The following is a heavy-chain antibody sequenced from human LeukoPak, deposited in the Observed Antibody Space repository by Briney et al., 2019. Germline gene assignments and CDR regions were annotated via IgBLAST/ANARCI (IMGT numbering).Heavy chain of an antibody. CDR1: GFTFSSYS. CDR3: AKGHSGSYSPLFHY. CDR2: ISSSRSTI. Sequence: PGGSLRLSCAASGFTFSSYSMNWVRQAPGKGLEWVSYISSSRSTIYYADSVKGRFTISRDNSQNTLYLQMNSLSAEDTAVYYCAKGHSGSYSPLFHYWGQGTLVTVSS. J-gene: IGHJ4*02. V-gene: IGHV3-48*01. D-gene: IGHD3-10*01.